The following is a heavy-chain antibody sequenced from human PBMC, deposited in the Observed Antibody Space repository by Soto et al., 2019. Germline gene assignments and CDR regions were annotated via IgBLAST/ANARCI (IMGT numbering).Heavy chain of an antibody. CDR3: AKSSALRFSKGQYFDY. D-gene: IGHD3-16*01. V-gene: IGHV3-23*01. J-gene: IGHJ4*02. CDR1: GFTFSTYA. Sequence: EVQLLESGGGLVQPGGSLRLSCAASGFTFSTYAMSWVRQAPGKGLEWVATISGSGGSTYYADSVKGRFTISRDNSKDTLYLQMNSLRAEDTAVYYCAKSSALRFSKGQYFDYWGQGTLVTVSS. CDR2: ISGSGGST.